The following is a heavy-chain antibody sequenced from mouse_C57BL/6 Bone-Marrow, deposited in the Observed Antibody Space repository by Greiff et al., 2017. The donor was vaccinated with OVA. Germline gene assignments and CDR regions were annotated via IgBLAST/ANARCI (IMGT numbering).Heavy chain of an antibody. CDR1: EYEFTSYD. V-gene: IGHV5-2*01. CDR2: INRDGGST. CDR3: ARPDDGYYSFAY. Sequence: VQVLQSGGGLVQPGESPKLSCESNEYEFTSYDMSWVRKTPEKRLELVAAINRDGGSTYYPDTMKGRCIISRDNTTKTLYLQMSSLRSEDTALYYCARPDDGYYSFAYWGQGTLVTVAA. D-gene: IGHD2-3*01. J-gene: IGHJ3*01.